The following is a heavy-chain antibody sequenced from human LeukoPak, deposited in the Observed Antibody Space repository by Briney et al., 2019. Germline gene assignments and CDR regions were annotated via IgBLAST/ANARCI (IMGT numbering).Heavy chain of an antibody. J-gene: IGHJ5*02. CDR2: INPNSGGT. D-gene: IGHD5-18*01. CDR3: ARDLQVYSYGEFDP. Sequence: ASVKVSCKASGYTFTGYYIHWVRQAPGQGLEWMGWINPNSGGTNYAQKFQGRVTMTRDTSISTAYMELSRLRSDDTAVYYCARDLQVYSYGEFDPWGQGTLVTVSS. V-gene: IGHV1-2*02. CDR1: GYTFTGYY.